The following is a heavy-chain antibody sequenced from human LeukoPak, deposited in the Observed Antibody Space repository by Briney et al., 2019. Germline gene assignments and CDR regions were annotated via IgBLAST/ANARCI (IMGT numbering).Heavy chain of an antibody. CDR1: GLTFSSYE. Sequence: PGGSLRLSCAAPGLTFSSYEMNWVRQAPGKGLEWVSYISSSGSTIYYADSVKGRFTISGDNAKNSLYLQMNSLRAEDTAVYYCARDSYQEEEWVVVGPLWRVAFDILGQGTIVTGSS. CDR3: ARDSYQEEEWVVVGPLWRVAFDI. J-gene: IGHJ3*02. CDR2: ISSSGSTI. D-gene: IGHD6-19*01. V-gene: IGHV3-48*03.